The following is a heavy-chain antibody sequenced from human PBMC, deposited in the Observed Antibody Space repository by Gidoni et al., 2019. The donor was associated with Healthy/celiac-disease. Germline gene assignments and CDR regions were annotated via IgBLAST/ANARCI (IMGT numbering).Heavy chain of an antibody. D-gene: IGHD3-9*01. CDR3: ARLYVLRYFDWLPYYFDY. Sequence: QLQLQESGPGLVQTSETLSLTCPVPGGSTSSSRYYWGWIRQPPGKGLEWIGSIDYSGSTYYSPSIKRRVTISVDTSKNQFSQKLSSVTAADTAVYYCARLYVLRYFDWLPYYFDYWGQGTLVTVSS. CDR2: IDYSGST. J-gene: IGHJ4*02. V-gene: IGHV4-39*01. CDR1: GGSTSSSRYY.